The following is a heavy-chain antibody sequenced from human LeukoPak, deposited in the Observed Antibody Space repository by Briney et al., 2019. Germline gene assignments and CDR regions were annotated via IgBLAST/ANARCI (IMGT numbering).Heavy chain of an antibody. D-gene: IGHD3-10*01. J-gene: IGHJ5*02. V-gene: IGHV1-8*01. Sequence: EASVKVSCTASGFTFTSYDINWVRQAAGQGLEWMGWMNPNNGNTGYAQKFQGRVTMTRDTTISTAYMELRSLRSEDTAVYYCVRDGEGVAISVNYWFDPWGQGTLVTVSS. CDR3: VRDGEGVAISVNYWFDP. CDR1: GFTFTSYD. CDR2: MNPNNGNT.